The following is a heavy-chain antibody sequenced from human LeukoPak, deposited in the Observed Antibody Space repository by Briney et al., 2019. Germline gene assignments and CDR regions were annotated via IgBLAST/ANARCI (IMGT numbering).Heavy chain of an antibody. D-gene: IGHD2-8*02. Sequence: GGSLRFSCSASGFTFSSYAMYWVRQAPGKGLEWVAVISNDGNNKYYADSVKGRFTISRDNSKNTLYLQMNSLRAEDTAVYYCASDFRSYNIRWCLDYWGQGTLVTVSS. CDR2: ISNDGNNK. V-gene: IGHV3-30-3*01. J-gene: IGHJ4*02. CDR3: ASDFRSYNIRWCLDY. CDR1: GFTFSSYA.